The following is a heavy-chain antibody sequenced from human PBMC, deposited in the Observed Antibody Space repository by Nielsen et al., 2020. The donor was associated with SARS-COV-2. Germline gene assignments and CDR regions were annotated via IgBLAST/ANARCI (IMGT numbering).Heavy chain of an antibody. D-gene: IGHD6-19*01. Sequence: GGSLRLSCAASGFNVSSHYMSWVRQAPGKGLEWVSCISSPSNYVHYADSVQGRFTISKDYLQINDLRAEDTAVYYCVRDRGSGWSRGRNYNYFGMDVWGQGTTVTVSS. J-gene: IGHJ6*02. CDR2: ISSPSNYV. V-gene: IGHV3-21*01. CDR3: VRDRGSGWSRGRNYNYFGMDV. CDR1: GFNVSSHY.